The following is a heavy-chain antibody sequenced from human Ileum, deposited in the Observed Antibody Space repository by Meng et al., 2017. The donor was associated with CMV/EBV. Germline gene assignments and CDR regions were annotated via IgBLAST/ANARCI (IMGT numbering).Heavy chain of an antibody. CDR3: ARDGLGDTSIDNWFDR. D-gene: IGHD1-26*01. V-gene: IGHV3-11*04. J-gene: IGHJ5*02. Sequence: GGSLRLSCAASGFAFSDYYMSWIRQAPGEGLEWVSYISNSGTTIYYTDSVKGRFTISRDNAKNSLYLQMNSLRAEDTAVYYCARDGLGDTSIDNWFDRWGQGTLVTVSS. CDR2: ISNSGTTI. CDR1: GFAFSDYY.